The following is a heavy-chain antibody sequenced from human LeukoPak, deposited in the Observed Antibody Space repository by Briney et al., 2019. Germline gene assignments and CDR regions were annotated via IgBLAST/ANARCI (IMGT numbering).Heavy chain of an antibody. D-gene: IGHD6-6*01. CDR2: IFHSGST. CDR3: ARAPSSQISDYFYYMDV. Sequence: SETLSLTCTVSGGSISSYYWNWIRQPPGRGLEWIGCIFHSGSTNYNPSLKSRVTISLDTSKNQFSLKLSSVTAADTAVYYCARAPSSQISDYFYYMDVWGKGTTVTVSS. V-gene: IGHV4-59*01. CDR1: GGSISSYY. J-gene: IGHJ6*03.